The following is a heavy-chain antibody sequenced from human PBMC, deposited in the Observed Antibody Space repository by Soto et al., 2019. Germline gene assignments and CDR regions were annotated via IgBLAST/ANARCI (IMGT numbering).Heavy chain of an antibody. J-gene: IGHJ4*02. CDR3: AKGLTIAAAGSFLDY. CDR2: ISGSGGST. Sequence: VSLRICCAASGFTFSSYAMSWVRQAPGKGLEWVSAISGSGGSTYYADSVKGRFTISRDNSKNTLYLQMNSLRAEDTAVYYCAKGLTIAAAGSFLDYWGQGTLVTVSS. D-gene: IGHD6-13*01. V-gene: IGHV3-23*01. CDR1: GFTFSSYA.